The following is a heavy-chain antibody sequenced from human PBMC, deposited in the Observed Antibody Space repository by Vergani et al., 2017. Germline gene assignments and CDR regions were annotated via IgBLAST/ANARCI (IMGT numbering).Heavy chain of an antibody. J-gene: IGHJ4*02. CDR3: AREYSGSYYFDY. D-gene: IGHD1-26*01. V-gene: IGHV3-23*04. CDR2: ISGSGGST. Sequence: VQLVESGGGVVQPGRSLRLSCAASGFTFSSYAMHWVRQAPGKGLEWVSAISGSGGSTYYADSVKGRFTISRDNSKNTLYLQMNSLRSEDTAVYYCAREYSGSYYFDYWGQGTLVTVSS. CDR1: GFTFSSYA.